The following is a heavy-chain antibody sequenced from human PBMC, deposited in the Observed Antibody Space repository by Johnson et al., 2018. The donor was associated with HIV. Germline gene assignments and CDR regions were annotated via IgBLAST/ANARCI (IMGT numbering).Heavy chain of an antibody. CDR2: ISGSGDST. D-gene: IGHD1-14*01. V-gene: IGHV3-23*04. CDR1: GITFSSYA. J-gene: IGHJ3*02. Sequence: VQLVESGGGLEQPGGSLRLSCAASGITFSSYAMSWVRQAPGKGLEWVSAISGSGDSTYYADSVKGRFTISRDNSKNTLYLQINSLKTEDTAVYYCARGPRNPGLDAFDIWGQGTVVTVSS. CDR3: ARGPRNPGLDAFDI.